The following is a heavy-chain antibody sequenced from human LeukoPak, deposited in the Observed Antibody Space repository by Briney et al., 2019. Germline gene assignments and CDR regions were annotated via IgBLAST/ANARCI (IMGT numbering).Heavy chain of an antibody. CDR2: ISYDGNSK. Sequence: GGSLRLSCAGSGFTFSTYVIHWVRQTPGKGLEWAALISYDGNSKYYADSVKGRFTISRDNSKNTVYLQMNSLRTEDTAVYYCAKSDLGHRSRQVGHFDYWGQGTLVTVSS. D-gene: IGHD2-15*01. J-gene: IGHJ4*02. V-gene: IGHV3-30*18. CDR1: GFTFSTYV. CDR3: AKSDLGHRSRQVGHFDY.